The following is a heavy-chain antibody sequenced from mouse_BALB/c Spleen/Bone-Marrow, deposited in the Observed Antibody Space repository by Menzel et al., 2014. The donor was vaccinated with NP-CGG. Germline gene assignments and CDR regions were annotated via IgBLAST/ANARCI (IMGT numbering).Heavy chain of an antibody. CDR2: INPDSSTI. J-gene: IGHJ3*01. Sequence: SASAIDFSRYWMSWVRQAPGKGLEWIGEINPDSSTINYTPSLKDKFIISRDNAKNTLYLQVSKVRSEDTALYYCARLGYYGTFAYWGQGTLVTVSA. CDR1: AIDFSRYW. V-gene: IGHV4-1*02. D-gene: IGHD1-1*01. CDR3: ARLGYYGTFAY.